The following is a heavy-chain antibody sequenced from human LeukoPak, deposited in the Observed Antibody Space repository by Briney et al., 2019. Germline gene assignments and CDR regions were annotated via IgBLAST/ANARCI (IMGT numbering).Heavy chain of an antibody. V-gene: IGHV3-23*01. D-gene: IGHD3-16*01. CDR2: ISGSGGTT. CDR3: VLRGGATDY. Sequence: GGALRLSCAASGFTFSSFVLNWVRQAPGKGLEWVSTISGSGGTTYYADSVKGRFTISRDNSKNTLYLQMNSLRAEDTAVYYCVLRGGATDYWGQGTLVTVSS. J-gene: IGHJ4*02. CDR1: GFTFSSFV.